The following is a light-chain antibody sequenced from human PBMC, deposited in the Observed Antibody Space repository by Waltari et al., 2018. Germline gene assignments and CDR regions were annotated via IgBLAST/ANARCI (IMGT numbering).Light chain of an antibody. CDR3: YSADSSGNHRV. V-gene: IGLV3-10*01. CDR2: EDS. Sequence: SYELTQPPSVSVSPGQTARTTCSGDALPNKYAYWYQQKSGQAPVLVIYEDSKRPSGIPERFSGSNSGTMATLTISGAQVEDEADYYCYSADSSGNHRVFGGGTKLTIL. J-gene: IGLJ3*02. CDR1: ALPNKY.